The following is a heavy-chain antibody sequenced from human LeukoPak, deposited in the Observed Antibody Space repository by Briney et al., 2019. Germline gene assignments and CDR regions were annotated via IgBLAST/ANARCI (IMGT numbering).Heavy chain of an antibody. CDR1: GYTFTGYY. J-gene: IGHJ6*03. D-gene: IGHD1-1*01. V-gene: IGHV1-2*02. Sequence: ASVKVSCKASGYTFTGYYMHWVRQAPGQGLEWMGWINPNSGGTNYAQKFQGRVTMTRDTSISTAYMELSRLRSDDTAVYYCARAGYNWDHYYYYYYMDVWGKGTTVTVSS. CDR3: ARAGYNWDHYYYYYYMDV. CDR2: INPNSGGT.